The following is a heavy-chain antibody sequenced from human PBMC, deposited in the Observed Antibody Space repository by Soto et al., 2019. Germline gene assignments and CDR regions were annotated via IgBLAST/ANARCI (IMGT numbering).Heavy chain of an antibody. CDR2: INPKIGDT. CDR3: ARNMDYYYWPGSGNGQRC. D-gene: IGHD3-16*01. V-gene: IGHV1-2*02. Sequence: QVQLVQSGAEVKKPGDSVRVSCEASGYTFTAYYIHWVRQAPGQGLEWMGWINPKIGDTTYAQDFQGRVSMTRDMSSSTVDMELSRLTSDDTAIYYCARNMDYYYWPGSGNGQRCWGQGTTVNAFS. J-gene: IGHJ6*02. CDR1: GYTFTAYY.